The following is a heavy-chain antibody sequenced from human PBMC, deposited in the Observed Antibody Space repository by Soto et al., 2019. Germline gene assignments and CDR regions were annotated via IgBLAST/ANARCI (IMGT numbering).Heavy chain of an antibody. V-gene: IGHV1-3*01. CDR1: GYTFTSYA. J-gene: IGHJ3*02. CDR2: INAGNGNT. Sequence: ASVKVSCKASGYTFTSYAMHWVRQAPGQRLEWMGWINAGNGNTKYSQKFQGRVTITRDTSASTAYMELSSLRSEDTAVYYCARGTVDGYNFGVTDAFDIWGQGTMVTVSS. CDR3: ARGTVDGYNFGVTDAFDI. D-gene: IGHD3-3*01.